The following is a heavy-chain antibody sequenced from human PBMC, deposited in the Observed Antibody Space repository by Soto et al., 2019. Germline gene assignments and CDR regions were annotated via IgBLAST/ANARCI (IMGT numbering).Heavy chain of an antibody. V-gene: IGHV3-30*03. D-gene: IGHD6-19*01. CDR2: ISYDGSNK. J-gene: IGHJ4*02. CDR1: GFTFSSYG. CDR3: STELVAVAGTPFDY. Sequence: QVQLVESGGGVVQPGRSLRLSCAASGFTFSSYGMHWVRQAPGKGLEWVAVISYDGSNKYYADSVKGRFTISRDNSKNTLYLQMNSLRAEVTAVYYCSTELVAVAGTPFDYWGQGTLVTVSS.